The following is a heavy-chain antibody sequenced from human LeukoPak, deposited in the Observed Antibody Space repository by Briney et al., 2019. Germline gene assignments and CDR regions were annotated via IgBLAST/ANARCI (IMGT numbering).Heavy chain of an antibody. J-gene: IGHJ6*03. Sequence: GGSLRLSCAASGFTFSSYEMNWVRQAPGKGLEWVSSISSSSSYIYYADSVKGRFTISRDNAKNSLYLQMNSLRAEDTAVYYCCGGYDILTGYFYYYYYMDVWGKGTTVTVSS. V-gene: IGHV3-21*01. CDR1: GFTFSSYE. D-gene: IGHD3-9*01. CDR3: CGGYDILTGYFYYYYYMDV. CDR2: ISSSSSYI.